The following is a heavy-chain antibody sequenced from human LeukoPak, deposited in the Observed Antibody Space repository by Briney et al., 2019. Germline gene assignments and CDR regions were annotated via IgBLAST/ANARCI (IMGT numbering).Heavy chain of an antibody. J-gene: IGHJ4*02. CDR3: ARDTVAGRGGFDY. Sequence: GGSLRLSCAASGFTFSSYAMHRVRQAPGKGLEWVAVISYDGSNKYYADSVKGRFTISRDNSKNTLYLQMNSLRAEDTAVYYCARDTVAGRGGFDYWGQGTLVTVSS. CDR2: ISYDGSNK. CDR1: GFTFSSYA. V-gene: IGHV3-30-3*01. D-gene: IGHD6-19*01.